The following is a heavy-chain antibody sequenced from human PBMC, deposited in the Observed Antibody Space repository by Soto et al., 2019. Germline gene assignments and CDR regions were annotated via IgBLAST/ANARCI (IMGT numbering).Heavy chain of an antibody. CDR2: SSWNSGSI. CDR3: AKEHSRYTATVPAPGY. J-gene: IGHJ4*02. D-gene: IGHD4-17*01. V-gene: IGHV3-9*01. Sequence: EVQLVESGGGLVQPGRSLRLSCAASGFTFDDYAMHWVRQAPGKGLEWVAGSSWNSGSIGYADSVKGRFTISRDNAENSLYLQMNSLRAEDTALYYCAKEHSRYTATVPAPGYWGKGTLVTVSS. CDR1: GFTFDDYA.